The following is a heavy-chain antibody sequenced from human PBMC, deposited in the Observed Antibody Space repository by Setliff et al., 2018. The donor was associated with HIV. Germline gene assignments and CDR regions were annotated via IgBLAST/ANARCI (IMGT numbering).Heavy chain of an antibody. V-gene: IGHV1-69*02. CDR3: ATSFGSGVAPFDN. D-gene: IGHD3-10*01. Sequence: SVPVSCQASEDTFNSYTIHWVRQTPGQGLEWMGRTIPVLSMSNFALKFQGRGSIFADKSTSTAYLGLNGLTSEDTAIYYCATSFGSGVAPFDNWGQGTLVTVSS. J-gene: IGHJ4*02. CDR2: TIPVLSMS. CDR1: EDTFNSYT.